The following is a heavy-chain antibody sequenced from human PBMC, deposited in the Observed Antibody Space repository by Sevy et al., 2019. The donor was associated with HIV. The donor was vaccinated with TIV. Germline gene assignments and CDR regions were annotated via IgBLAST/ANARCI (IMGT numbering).Heavy chain of an antibody. V-gene: IGHV3-23*01. Sequence: GGCLRLSCAASGFTFRSYAMSWVRQAPGKGLEWVAVISGSGGSTFYADSVKGRFTISRDNSKNTLDLEMNSLRAEDTAVYYCAKDVTFGGDHFDYWGQGILVTVSS. CDR3: AKDVTFGGDHFDY. CDR2: ISGSGGST. CDR1: GFTFRSYA. J-gene: IGHJ4*02. D-gene: IGHD3-16*01.